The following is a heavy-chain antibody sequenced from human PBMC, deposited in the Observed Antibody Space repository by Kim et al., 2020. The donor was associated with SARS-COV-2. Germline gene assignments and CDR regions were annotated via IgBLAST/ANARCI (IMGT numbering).Heavy chain of an antibody. J-gene: IGHJ6*03. CDR2: INAGNGNT. CDR1: GYTFTSYA. CDR3: ARGGRDGDSRSLRYYYYYMDV. Sequence: ASVKVSCKASGYTFTSYAMHWVRQAPGQRLEWMGWINAGNGNTKYSQKFQGRVTITRDTSASTAYMELSSLRSEDTAVYYCARGGRDGDSRSLRYYYYYMDVWGKGTTVTVSS. V-gene: IGHV1-3*01. D-gene: IGHD4-17*01.